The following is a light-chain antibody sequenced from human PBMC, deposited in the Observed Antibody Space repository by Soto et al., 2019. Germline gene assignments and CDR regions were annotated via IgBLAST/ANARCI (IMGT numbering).Light chain of an antibody. CDR2: KAS. CDR3: QQYYSYPLT. CDR1: QSISSW. Sequence: DIQMTQSPSTLSASVGDRVTITCRASQSISSWLAWYQQKPGKAPKLLIYKASSLESGVPSRFSGSGSGTEFTSTISSLQPDDFAAYYCQQYYSYPLTFGGGTKVEIK. J-gene: IGKJ4*01. V-gene: IGKV1-5*03.